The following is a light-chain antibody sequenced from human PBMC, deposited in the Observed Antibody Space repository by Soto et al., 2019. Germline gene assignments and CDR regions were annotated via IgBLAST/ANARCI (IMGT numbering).Light chain of an antibody. CDR1: QSVSSY. CDR3: QQFNNWPPWT. CDR2: GAS. Sequence: EIVLTQSPGTFSLSPGERATLSFSSSQSVSSYLVWYQQKPGQAPRLLIYGASTRAAGIPDRFSGSGSGTEFTLTISGLQSDDFAVYYCQQFNNWPPWTFGQGTKVDIK. J-gene: IGKJ1*01. V-gene: IGKV3-15*01.